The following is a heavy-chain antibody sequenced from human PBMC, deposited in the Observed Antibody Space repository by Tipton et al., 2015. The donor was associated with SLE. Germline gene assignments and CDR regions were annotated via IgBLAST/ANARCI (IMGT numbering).Heavy chain of an antibody. D-gene: IGHD1-26*01. CDR3: ASGIVGATTVLDY. CDR1: GFTFSSYA. J-gene: IGHJ4*02. Sequence: SLRLSCSASGFTFSSYAMHWVRQAPGKGLEWVAVISYDGSNKYYADSVKGRFTISRDNSKNTLYLQMNSLRAEDTAVYYCASGIVGATTVLDYWGQGTLVPVSS. V-gene: IGHV3-30*04. CDR2: ISYDGSNK.